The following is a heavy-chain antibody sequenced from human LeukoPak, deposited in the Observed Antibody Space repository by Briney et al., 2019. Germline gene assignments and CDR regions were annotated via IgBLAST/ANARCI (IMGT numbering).Heavy chain of an antibody. CDR1: GGSISTYY. J-gene: IGHJ4*02. CDR3: ARGSWQLVVGFDY. D-gene: IGHD6-6*01. Sequence: SETLSLTCTVSGGSISTYYWSWIRQPPGKGLEWIAYIHYSGSTNYNPSLKSRVTISVDTSKNQFSLKLSSVTAADTAVYYCARGSWQLVVGFDYWGQGTLVTVSS. CDR2: IHYSGST. V-gene: IGHV4-59*01.